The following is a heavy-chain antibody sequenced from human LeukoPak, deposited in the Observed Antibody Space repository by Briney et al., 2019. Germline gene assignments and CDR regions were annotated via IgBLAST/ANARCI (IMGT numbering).Heavy chain of an antibody. V-gene: IGHV4-61*02. CDR1: GGSIISGSYY. CDR3: ARDSPSYGYQAFDI. J-gene: IGHJ3*02. D-gene: IGHD5-18*01. CDR2: IYTSGST. Sequence: SETLSLTCTVSGGSIISGSYYWSWIRQPAGKGLEWIGRIYTSGSTNYNPSLKSRVTISVDTSKNQFSLKLSSVTAADTAVYYCARDSPSYGYQAFDIWGQGTMVTVSS.